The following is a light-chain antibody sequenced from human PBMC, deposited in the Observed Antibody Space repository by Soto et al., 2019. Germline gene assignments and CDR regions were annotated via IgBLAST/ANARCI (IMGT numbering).Light chain of an antibody. V-gene: IGLV1-40*01. CDR1: SSNIGAGYD. CDR2: SNS. Sequence: QSVLTQPPSVSGAPGQRVTISCTGSSSNIGAGYDVHWYQQLPGTAPKLLIYSNSVRPSGVPDRFSGSKSGTSPSLAITGLRAAVGADYYSQSFDYSRGGVVFGGGPNPTVL. CDR3: QSFDYSRGGVV. J-gene: IGLJ2*01.